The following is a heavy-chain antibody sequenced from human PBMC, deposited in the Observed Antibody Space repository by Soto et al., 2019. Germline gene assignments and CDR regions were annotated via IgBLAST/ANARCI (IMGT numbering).Heavy chain of an antibody. Sequence: QVQLVQSGAEVKKPGSSVKVSCKASGGTFSSYAISWVRQAPGQGLEWMGGIIPIFGTANYAQKIQGRVTITADESTISAYMERGSLRSEVTAVYYCAVIAPGGGSYFYFRMDVWGQVTTVTVS. V-gene: IGHV1-69*01. J-gene: IGHJ6*02. D-gene: IGHD2-21*01. CDR3: AVIAPGGGSYFYFRMDV. CDR1: GGTFSSYA. CDR2: IIPIFGTA.